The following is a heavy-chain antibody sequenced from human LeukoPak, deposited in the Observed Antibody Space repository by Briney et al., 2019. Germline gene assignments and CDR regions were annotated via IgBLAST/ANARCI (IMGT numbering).Heavy chain of an antibody. CDR3: ARARLERLPSDYYGMDV. J-gene: IGHJ6*02. V-gene: IGHV4-39*07. CDR2: IYYSGST. CDR1: GGSISSSSYY. Sequence: SETLSLTCTVSGGSISSSSYYWGWIRQPPGKGLEWIWSIYYSGSTYYNPSLKSRVTISVDTSKNQFSLKLSSVTAADTAVYYCARARLERLPSDYYGMDVWGQGTTVTVSS. D-gene: IGHD1-1*01.